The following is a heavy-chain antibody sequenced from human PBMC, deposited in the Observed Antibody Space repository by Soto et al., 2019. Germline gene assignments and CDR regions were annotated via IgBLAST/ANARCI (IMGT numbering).Heavy chain of an antibody. D-gene: IGHD5-12*01. Sequence: GGSLRLSCAASGFTFSSYWMSWVRQAPGKGLEWVANIKQDGSEKYYVDSVKGRFTISRDNAKNSLYLQMNSLRAEDTAVYYCAREAAAPGGYDYVNYYYYYGMDVWGQGTTVTVSS. CDR1: GFTFSSYW. J-gene: IGHJ6*02. CDR2: IKQDGSEK. V-gene: IGHV3-7*05. CDR3: AREAAAPGGYDYVNYYYYYGMDV.